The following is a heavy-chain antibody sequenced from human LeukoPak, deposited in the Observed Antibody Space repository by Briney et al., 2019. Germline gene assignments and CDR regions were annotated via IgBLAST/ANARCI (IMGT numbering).Heavy chain of an antibody. V-gene: IGHV3-20*04. CDR2: INWNGGST. CDR1: GLIFTTYD. D-gene: IGHD6-19*01. Sequence: PGGSLRLSCAGTGLIFTTYDMSWVRQAPGKGLEWVSGINWNGGSTGYADSVKGRFTISRDNARNSLYLQTNSLRAEDTALYYCARIAMAGIGDGFDIWGQGTMVTVSS. J-gene: IGHJ3*02. CDR3: ARIAMAGIGDGFDI.